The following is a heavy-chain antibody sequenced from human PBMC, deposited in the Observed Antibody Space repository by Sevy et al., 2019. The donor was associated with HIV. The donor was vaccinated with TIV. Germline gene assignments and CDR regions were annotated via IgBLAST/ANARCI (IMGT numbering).Heavy chain of an antibody. CDR3: ATDSFRVIITDYFDY. D-gene: IGHD3-3*01. J-gene: IGHJ4*02. CDR2: ISYDGSNK. V-gene: IGHV3-30*01. Sequence: GGCLRLSCAASGFTFSKYAMYWVRQAPGKGLEWMAVISYDGSNKQYADSVEGRFTISRDNSKNTLYLQMNSLSAEDTAVYYCATDSFRVIITDYFDYWGQGTLVIVSS. CDR1: GFTFSKYA.